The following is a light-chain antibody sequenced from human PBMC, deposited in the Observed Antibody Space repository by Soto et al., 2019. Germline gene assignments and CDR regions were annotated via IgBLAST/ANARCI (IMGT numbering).Light chain of an antibody. Sequence: QSALTQPPSASGTPGQRVTISCSGSSSNIGSNYVYWYQQLPGTAPTLLIYSNNQRPSGVPDRFSGSKSGTSASLAISGLRSGDEADYYCAAWDDSLSGYVFGTGTKVTVL. V-gene: IGLV1-47*02. CDR1: SSNIGSNY. CDR3: AAWDDSLSGYV. CDR2: SNN. J-gene: IGLJ1*01.